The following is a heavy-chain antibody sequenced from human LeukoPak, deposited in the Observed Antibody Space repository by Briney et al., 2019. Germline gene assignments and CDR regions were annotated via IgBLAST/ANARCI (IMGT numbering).Heavy chain of an antibody. J-gene: IGHJ3*01. CDR2: ISSSSSTI. CDR1: GFTFSSYS. Sequence: PGGSLRLSCAASGFTFSSYSMNWVRQAPGKGLEWVSYISSSSSTIYYADSVKGRFTISRDNAKNSLYLQMNSPRAEDTAVYYCAKYFLVWIGGSDAFDVWGPGTMVTVSS. CDR3: AKYFLVWIGGSDAFDV. D-gene: IGHD3-10*01. V-gene: IGHV3-48*01.